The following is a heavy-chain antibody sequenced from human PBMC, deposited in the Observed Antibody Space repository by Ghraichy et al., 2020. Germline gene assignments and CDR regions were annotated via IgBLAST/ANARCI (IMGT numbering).Heavy chain of an antibody. Sequence: GGSLRLSCAASGFTFSGYAMSWVRQAPGKGLEWVSAISASGASTYYADSVKGRFTISRDSSKNTLYLQMNSLRGEDTAVYYCAKGGVINRKGAFDIWGQGTMVTVSS. CDR1: GFTFSGYA. J-gene: IGHJ3*02. CDR2: ISASGAST. CDR3: AKGGVINRKGAFDI. D-gene: IGHD3-3*01. V-gene: IGHV3-23*01.